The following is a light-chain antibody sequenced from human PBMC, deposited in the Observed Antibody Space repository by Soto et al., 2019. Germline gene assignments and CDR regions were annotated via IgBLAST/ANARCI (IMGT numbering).Light chain of an antibody. V-gene: IGKV4-1*01. CDR3: QQYYSTLPA. CDR2: RAS. J-gene: IGKJ1*01. Sequence: IVMTQSPDSLAVSLGEGATINCKSSQSVLYSSNNKNYLAWYQQKPGQPPKLLIYRASTRESGVPDRFSGSGSGTDFTLTISSLQAEDVAVYYCQQYYSTLPAFGQGTKVEIK. CDR1: QSVLYSSNNKNY.